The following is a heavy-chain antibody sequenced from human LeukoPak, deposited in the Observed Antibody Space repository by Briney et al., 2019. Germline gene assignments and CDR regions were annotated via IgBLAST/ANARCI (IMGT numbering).Heavy chain of an antibody. CDR3: ARGPYNWNYDRAYYYYYYMDV. V-gene: IGHV4-31*03. Sequence: SETLSLTCTVSGGSISSGGYYWSWIRQHPGKGLEWIGYIYYSGSTYYNPSLKSRVTISVDTSKNQFSLKLSSVTAADTAVYYYARGPYNWNYDRAYYYYYYMDVWGKGTTVTVSS. CDR2: IYYSGST. D-gene: IGHD1-7*01. J-gene: IGHJ6*03. CDR1: GGSISSGGYY.